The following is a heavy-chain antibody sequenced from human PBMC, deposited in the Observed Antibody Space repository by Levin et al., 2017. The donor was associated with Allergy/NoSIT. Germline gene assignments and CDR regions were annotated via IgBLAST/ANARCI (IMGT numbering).Heavy chain of an antibody. CDR1: GFTFSSYW. CDR2: IKQDGSEK. Sequence: LKVSCAASGFTFSSYWMSWVRQAPGKGLEWVADIKQDGSEKNYVDSVKGRFTISRDNAKNSLYLQMNSLRTEDTAVYYCARGLDTGMAPQHWGQGTLVTASS. CDR3: ARGLDTGMAPQH. V-gene: IGHV3-7*01. J-gene: IGHJ4*02. D-gene: IGHD5-18*01.